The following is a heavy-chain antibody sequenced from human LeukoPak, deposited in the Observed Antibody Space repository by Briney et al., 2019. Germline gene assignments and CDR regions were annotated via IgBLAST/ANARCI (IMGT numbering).Heavy chain of an antibody. CDR2: ISGRGGST. Sequence: GGSLRLSCAASGFTFSSYAMSWVRQAPGKGLEWVSAISGRGGSTYYADSVKGRFTISRDNSKNTLYLQMNSLRAEDTAVYYCAKDVYSSSWYSVWGKGTTVTVSS. V-gene: IGHV3-23*01. J-gene: IGHJ6*04. CDR3: AKDVYSSSWYSV. D-gene: IGHD6-13*01. CDR1: GFTFSSYA.